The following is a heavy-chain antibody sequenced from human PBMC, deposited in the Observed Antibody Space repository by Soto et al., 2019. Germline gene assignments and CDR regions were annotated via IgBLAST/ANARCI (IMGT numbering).Heavy chain of an antibody. CDR2: ISWNSETI. CDR3: ARDGSGSYGYYGVDV. CDR1: GFTVDDYA. Sequence: PGGSLRLSCAASGFTVDDYAMHWVRQAPGKGLEWVSGISWNSETIDYADSVKGRFTISRDNAKNLLYLQMSSLRAEDTAVYYCARDGSGSYGYYGVDVWGQGTTVTVSS. J-gene: IGHJ6*02. V-gene: IGHV3-9*01. D-gene: IGHD3-10*01.